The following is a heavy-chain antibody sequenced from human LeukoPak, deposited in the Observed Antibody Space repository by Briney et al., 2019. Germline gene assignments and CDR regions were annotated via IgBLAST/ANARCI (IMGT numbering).Heavy chain of an antibody. J-gene: IGHJ4*02. D-gene: IGHD6-13*01. CDR2: IRQDGNEK. V-gene: IGHV3-7*01. CDR3: ARDQGSLPSDS. CDR1: GFTFSSYW. Sequence: GRSLRLSCAASGFTFSSYWMSCVRQAPGKGLEWVANIRQDGNEKHYVDSVKGRFTIYRDKAKNSLFLQMNSLRDEDTAIYYCARDQGSLPSDSWGQGTLVSVSS.